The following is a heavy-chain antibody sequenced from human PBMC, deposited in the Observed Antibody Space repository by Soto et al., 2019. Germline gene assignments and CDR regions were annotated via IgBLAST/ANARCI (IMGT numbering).Heavy chain of an antibody. CDR3: ARSLGPHWSGYIGSYNWSDP. D-gene: IGHD3-3*01. V-gene: IGHV1-8*01. Sequence: GASVKVSCKASGYTFTSYDINWVRQATGQGLEWMGWMNPNSGNTGYAQKFQGRVTMTRNTSISTAYMELSSLRSEDTAVYYCARSLGPHWSGYIGSYNWSDPWGQGTLVTVSS. J-gene: IGHJ5*02. CDR1: GYTFTSYD. CDR2: MNPNSGNT.